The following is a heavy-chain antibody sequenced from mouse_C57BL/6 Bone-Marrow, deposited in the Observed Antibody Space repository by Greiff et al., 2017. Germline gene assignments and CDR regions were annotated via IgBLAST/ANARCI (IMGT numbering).Heavy chain of an antibody. V-gene: IGHV1-82*01. J-gene: IGHJ2*01. CDR1: GYAFSSSW. Sequence: QVQLKQSGPELVKPGASVKISCKASGYAFSSSWMNWVKQRPGKGLEWIGRIYPGDGDTNYNGKFKGKATLTADKSSSTAYMQLSSLTSEDSAVYFGARERLAGFDYWGQGTTLTVSS. CDR3: ARERLAGFDY. D-gene: IGHD2-13*01. CDR2: IYPGDGDT.